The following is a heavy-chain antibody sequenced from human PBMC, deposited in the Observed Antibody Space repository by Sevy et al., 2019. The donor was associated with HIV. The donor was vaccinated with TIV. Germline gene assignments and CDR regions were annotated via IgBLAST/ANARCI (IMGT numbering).Heavy chain of an antibody. Sequence: GGSLRLSCAASGFAFSSYDMHWVRQAPGKGLEWVSYISSSGSTIYYADSVKGRFTISRDNAKKSLSLQMNSLRAEDTAVYYCARGYYDSSGYLDAFDIWGQGTMVTVSS. J-gene: IGHJ3*02. V-gene: IGHV3-48*01. D-gene: IGHD3-22*01. CDR1: GFAFSSYD. CDR2: ISSSGSTI. CDR3: ARGYYDSSGYLDAFDI.